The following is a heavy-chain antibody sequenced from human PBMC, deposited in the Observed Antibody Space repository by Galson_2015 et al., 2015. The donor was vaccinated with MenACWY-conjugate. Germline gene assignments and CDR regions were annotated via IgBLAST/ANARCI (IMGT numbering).Heavy chain of an antibody. V-gene: IGHV3-23*01. CDR2: ITDSGGST. J-gene: IGHJ5*02. CDR3: AKYSLSHFSSSWYDN. Sequence: SLRLSCAASGFTFSSYAVSWVRQAPGKGLEWVSGITDSGGSTYHADSVKGRFTISRDNSKNTVFLQMNSPRAEDTAVYYCAKYSLSHFSSSWYDNWGQGTLVTVSS. CDR1: GFTFSSYA. D-gene: IGHD6-13*01.